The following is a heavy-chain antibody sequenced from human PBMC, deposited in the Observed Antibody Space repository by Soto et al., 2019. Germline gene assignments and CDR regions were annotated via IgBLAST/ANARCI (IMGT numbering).Heavy chain of an antibody. CDR3: ARQITIFGVVIHYYYGMDV. CDR2: IYTSGST. CDR1: GGSISSYY. D-gene: IGHD3-3*01. J-gene: IGHJ6*04. V-gene: IGHV4-4*07. Sequence: SETLSLTCTVSGGSISSYYWSWIRQPAGKGLEWIGRIYTSGSTNYNPSLKSRVTMSVGTSKNQFSLKLSSVTAADTAVYYCARQITIFGVVIHYYYGMDVWGKGTTVTVSS.